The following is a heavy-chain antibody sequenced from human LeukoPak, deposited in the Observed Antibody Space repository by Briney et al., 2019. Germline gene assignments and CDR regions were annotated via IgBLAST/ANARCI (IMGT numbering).Heavy chain of an antibody. CDR3: ARDLFGLSQYYYYGMDV. J-gene: IGHJ6*02. D-gene: IGHD3-10*01. CDR2: IYSGGST. CDR1: GFTVSSNY. V-gene: IGHV3-53*01. Sequence: GGSLRLSCAASGFTVSSNYMSWVRQAPGKGLEWVSVIYSGGSTYYADSVKGRFIISRDNSKNTLYLQMNSLRAEDTAVYYCARDLFGLSQYYYYGMDVWGQGTTVTVSS.